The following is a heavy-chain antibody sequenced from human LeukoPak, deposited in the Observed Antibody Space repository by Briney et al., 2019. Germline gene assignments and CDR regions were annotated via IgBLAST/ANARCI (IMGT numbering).Heavy chain of an antibody. CDR1: GFTFSSYW. Sequence: GGSLRLSCAASGFTFSSYWMSWIRQAPGKGLEWVAYISNSGSIIYYADTVKGRFTISRDNAKNSLYLQMNSLRAEDTAVYYCASPPGGYTSSWSDYWGQGTLVTVSP. CDR2: ISNSGSII. CDR3: ASPPGGYTSSWSDY. D-gene: IGHD6-13*01. V-gene: IGHV3-11*01. J-gene: IGHJ4*02.